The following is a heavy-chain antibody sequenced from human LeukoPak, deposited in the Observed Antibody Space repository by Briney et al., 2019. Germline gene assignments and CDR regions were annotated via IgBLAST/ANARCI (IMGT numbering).Heavy chain of an antibody. D-gene: IGHD2-15*01. J-gene: IGHJ4*02. V-gene: IGHV3-23*01. CDR2: ISDSGGST. Sequence: GGSLRLSCAASGFTFSSFAMTWVRPAPGKGLEWVSTISDSGGSTYYADSVKGRFTISRDNSKDTLYVQMNNLRAEDAAVYYCAKSHSVAQRGYFDYWGQGTLVTVSS. CDR3: AKSHSVAQRGYFDY. CDR1: GFTFSSFA.